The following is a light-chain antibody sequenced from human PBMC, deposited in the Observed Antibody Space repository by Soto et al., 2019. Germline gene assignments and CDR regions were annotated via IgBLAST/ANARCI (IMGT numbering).Light chain of an antibody. CDR3: QQYHGYSRT. J-gene: IGKJ1*01. CDR1: QSISDS. Sequence: DIQMTQSPSTLSASVGYRVTITCRVSQSISDSLAWYQQKKGKAPDLLISDVSSLERGVASRFRGSGSGTEFTLTISRMQPDDFETYYCQQYHGYSRTFGQGTKVDIK. CDR2: DVS. V-gene: IGKV1-5*01.